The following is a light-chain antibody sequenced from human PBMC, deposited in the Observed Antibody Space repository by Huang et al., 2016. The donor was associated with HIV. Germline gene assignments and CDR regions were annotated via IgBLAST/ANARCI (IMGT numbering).Light chain of an antibody. J-gene: IGKJ4*01. Sequence: EIVMTQSPATLSVSPGERATLSCRASQSISSNLAWYQQKPGQAPRLLMYGSSTRATGIPATFSGSGSGTEFTRTISSLQSEDFAVYYCQQYDNWPPLTFGGGTKVEIK. CDR3: QQYDNWPPLT. CDR2: GSS. CDR1: QSISSN. V-gene: IGKV3D-15*01.